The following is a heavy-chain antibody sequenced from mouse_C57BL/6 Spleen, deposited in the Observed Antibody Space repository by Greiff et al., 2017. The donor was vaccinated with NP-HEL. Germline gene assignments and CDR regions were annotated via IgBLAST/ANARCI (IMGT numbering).Heavy chain of an antibody. V-gene: IGHV1-22*01. Sequence: VQLQQSGPELVKPGASVKMSCKASGYTFTDYNMHWVKQSHGKSLEWIGYINPNNGGTSYNQKFKGKATLTVNKSSSTAYMELRSLTSEDSAVYYCARFYYGSSHYYAMDYWGQGTSVTVSS. CDR2: INPNNGGT. D-gene: IGHD1-1*01. CDR1: GYTFTDYN. CDR3: ARFYYGSSHYYAMDY. J-gene: IGHJ4*01.